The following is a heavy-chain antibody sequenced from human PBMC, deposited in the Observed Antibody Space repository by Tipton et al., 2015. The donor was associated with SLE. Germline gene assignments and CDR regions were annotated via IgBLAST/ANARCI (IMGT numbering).Heavy chain of an antibody. CDR2: IYFSESA. J-gene: IGHJ4*02. CDR1: GGSISTHF. Sequence: LRLSCTVSGGSISTHFWSWIRQPPGKGLEWIGSIYFSESANYSPSLKSRVTISLDTSRSQFSLQLSSVTAADTAVYYCARVGYGDYGGIDYWGQGTLVTVSS. D-gene: IGHD4-17*01. CDR3: ARVGYGDYGGIDY. V-gene: IGHV4-59*11.